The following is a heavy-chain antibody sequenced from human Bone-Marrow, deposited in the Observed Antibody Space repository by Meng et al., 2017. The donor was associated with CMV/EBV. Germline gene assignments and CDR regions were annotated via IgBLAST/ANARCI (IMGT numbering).Heavy chain of an antibody. CDR3: ASITIFGKYVDY. CDR1: GGSISSSSYY. Sequence: GSLRLSCTVSGGSISSSSYYWGWIRQPPGKGLEWIGSIYYSGSTYYNPSLKSRVTISVDTSKNQFSLKLSSVTAADTAVYYCASITIFGKYVDYWVQGTLVTVSS. J-gene: IGHJ4*02. CDR2: IYYSGST. V-gene: IGHV4-39*07. D-gene: IGHD3-3*01.